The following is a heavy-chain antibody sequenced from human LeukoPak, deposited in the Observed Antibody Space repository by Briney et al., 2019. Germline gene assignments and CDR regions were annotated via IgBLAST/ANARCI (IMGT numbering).Heavy chain of an antibody. J-gene: IGHJ4*02. CDR2: IYYSGST. V-gene: IGHV4-39*01. CDR1: GGSISSSSYY. CDR3: ARHLLSPVAGRLDY. Sequence: SETLSLTCTVSGGSISSSSYYWGWIRQPPGKGLEWIGSIYYSGSTYYNPSLKSRVTISVDTSKNQFSLKLSSVTAADTAVYYCARHLLSPVAGRLDYWGQGTLVTVSS. D-gene: IGHD6-19*01.